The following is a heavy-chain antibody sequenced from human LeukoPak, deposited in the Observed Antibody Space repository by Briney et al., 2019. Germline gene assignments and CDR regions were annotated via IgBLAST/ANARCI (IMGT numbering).Heavy chain of an antibody. V-gene: IGHV4-4*09. D-gene: IGHD1-26*01. CDR2: IYTSGST. CDR3: ARLGRIVGATTRGGYYYYMDV. CDR1: GGSISSYY. Sequence: PSETLSLTCTVSGGSISSYYWSWIRQPPGKGLEWIGYIYTSGSTNYNPSLKSRVTISVDTSKNQFSLKLSSVTAADTAVYYCARLGRIVGATTRGGYYYYMDVWGKGTTVTVSS. J-gene: IGHJ6*03.